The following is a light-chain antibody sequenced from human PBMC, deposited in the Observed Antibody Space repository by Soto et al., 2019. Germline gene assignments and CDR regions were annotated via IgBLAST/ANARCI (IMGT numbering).Light chain of an antibody. CDR3: QQRSIWPNT. CDR2: DVF. V-gene: IGKV3-11*01. Sequence: DIVLTQSPATLSLSPGERATLSCRASQSVSSSLAWYQQKSGRAPRLLMSDVFIRATGTPARFSGSGFGTDFTLTISSLEPEDFAVYYCQQRSIWPNTFGQGTKLDIK. CDR1: QSVSSS. J-gene: IGKJ2*01.